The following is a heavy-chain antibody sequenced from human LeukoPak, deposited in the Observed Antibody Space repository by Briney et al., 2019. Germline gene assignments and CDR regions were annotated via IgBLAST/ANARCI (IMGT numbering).Heavy chain of an antibody. D-gene: IGHD3-10*01. CDR2: IYYSGST. J-gene: IGHJ4*02. CDR1: GGSISSSNW. Sequence: SETLSLTCAVSGGSISSSNWWSWVRQPPGKGLEWIGYIYYSGSTNYNPSLKSRVTISVDTSKNQFSLKLSSVTAADTAVYYCAKEGFGDDYFDYWGQGTLVTVSS. CDR3: AKEGFGDDYFDY. V-gene: IGHV4-4*02.